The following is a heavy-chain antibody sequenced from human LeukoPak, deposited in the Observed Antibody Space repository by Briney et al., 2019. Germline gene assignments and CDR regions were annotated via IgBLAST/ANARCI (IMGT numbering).Heavy chain of an antibody. CDR2: ISYDGSNK. CDR1: GFTFSSYA. Sequence: GRALRLSCAASGFTFSSYAMHWVRQAPGKGLEWVAVISYDGSNKYYADSVKGRFTISRDNDKNTLYLQMNSLRVEDTAVYYCTRDRSVPGRYYYYYAMDVWGQGTTVTVSS. V-gene: IGHV3-30-3*01. D-gene: IGHD2-2*01. CDR3: TRDRSVPGRYYYYYAMDV. J-gene: IGHJ6*02.